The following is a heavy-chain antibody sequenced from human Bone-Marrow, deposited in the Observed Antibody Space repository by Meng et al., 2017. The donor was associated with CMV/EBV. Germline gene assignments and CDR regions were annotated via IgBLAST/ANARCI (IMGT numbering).Heavy chain of an antibody. CDR3: ARDWRITAPREGFNYYGMDV. CDR1: GFTFSSYW. J-gene: IGHJ6*02. Sequence: GESLKISCAASGFTFSSYWMSWVRQAPGKGLEWVANIKQDGSEKYYVDSVKGRFTISRDNAKNSLYLQMNSLRAEDTAVYYCARDWRITAPREGFNYYGMDVWGQGTTVTVSS. V-gene: IGHV3-7*01. CDR2: IKQDGSEK. D-gene: IGHD1-20*01.